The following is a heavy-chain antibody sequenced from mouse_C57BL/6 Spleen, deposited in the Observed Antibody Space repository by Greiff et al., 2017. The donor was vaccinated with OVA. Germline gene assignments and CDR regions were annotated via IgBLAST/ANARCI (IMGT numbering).Heavy chain of an antibody. CDR3: TTRGNYYGSFAY. Sequence: VQLQQSGAELVRPGASVKLSCTASGFNIKDDFMHWVKQRPEQGLEWIGWIDPENGDTEYASKFQGKATITADTSSNTAYLQLSSLTSEDTAVYYCTTRGNYYGSFAYWGQGTLVTVSA. V-gene: IGHV14-4*01. J-gene: IGHJ3*01. D-gene: IGHD1-1*01. CDR2: IDPENGDT. CDR1: GFNIKDDF.